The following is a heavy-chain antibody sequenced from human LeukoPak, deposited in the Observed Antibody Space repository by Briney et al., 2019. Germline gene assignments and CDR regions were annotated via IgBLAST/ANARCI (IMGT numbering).Heavy chain of an antibody. CDR3: ARSYCSSTSCYNRGYYYYYMDV. V-gene: IGHV4-61*02. CDR1: GGSISSGSYY. J-gene: IGHJ6*03. CDR2: IYTSGST. Sequence: SETLSLTCTVSGGSISSGSYYWSWIRQPAGKGLEWIGRIYTSGSTNYNPSLKSRVTISVDTSKNQFSLKLSSVTAADTAVYYCARSYCSSTSCYNRGYYYYYMDVWGKGTTVTVSS. D-gene: IGHD2-2*02.